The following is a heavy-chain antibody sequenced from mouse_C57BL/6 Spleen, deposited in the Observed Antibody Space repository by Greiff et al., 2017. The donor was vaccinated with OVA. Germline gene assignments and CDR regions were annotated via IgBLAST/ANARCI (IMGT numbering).Heavy chain of an antibody. Sequence: VQLQQSGAELVRPGTSVKVSCKASGYAFTNYLIEWVKQRPGQGLEWIGVINPGSGGTNYNEKFKGKATLTADKSSSTAYIQLSSLTSEDSAVYFCARRGNYLYYYAMDYWGQGTSVTVSS. J-gene: IGHJ4*01. CDR1: GYAFTNYL. V-gene: IGHV1-54*01. D-gene: IGHD2-1*01. CDR2: INPGSGGT. CDR3: ARRGNYLYYYAMDY.